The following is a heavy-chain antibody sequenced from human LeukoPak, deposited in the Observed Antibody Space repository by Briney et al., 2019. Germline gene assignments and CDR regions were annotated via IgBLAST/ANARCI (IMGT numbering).Heavy chain of an antibody. CDR2: VFYSGRT. V-gene: IGHV4-31*03. CDR3: ARSSHGLNWFNP. J-gene: IGHJ5*02. Sequence: ASETLSLTCNVSGGSISSGNYYWNWIRQHPGKGLEWIGYVFYSGRTDYNPSLKSRIAISLDTSKNQFSLNLGSVTAADTAVYYCARSSHGLNWFNPWGQGTLVTVSS. D-gene: IGHD2-8*01. CDR1: GGSISSGNYY.